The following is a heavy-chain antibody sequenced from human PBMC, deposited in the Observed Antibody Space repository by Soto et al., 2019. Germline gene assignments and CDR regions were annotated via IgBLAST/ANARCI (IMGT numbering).Heavy chain of an antibody. CDR2: ISWNSGSI. D-gene: IGHD3-9*01. V-gene: IGHV3-9*01. Sequence: EVQLVESGGGLVQPGRSLRLSCAASGFTFDDYAMHWVRQAPGKGLEWVSGISWNSGSIGYADSVKGRFTISRDNAKNSLDLQMNSLRSEDTALYYCAKEAVGYDILTGYTSYYYGMDVWGQGTTVTVSS. J-gene: IGHJ6*02. CDR1: GFTFDDYA. CDR3: AKEAVGYDILTGYTSYYYGMDV.